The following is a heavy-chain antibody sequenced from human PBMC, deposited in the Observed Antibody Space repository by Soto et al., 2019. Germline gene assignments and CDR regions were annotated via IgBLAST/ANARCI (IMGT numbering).Heavy chain of an antibody. D-gene: IGHD5-12*01. CDR2: MNPNSGNT. CDR3: ARASAWLQKGFYS. Sequence: ASVKVSCKASGYTFTSYDINWVRQATGQGLEWMGWMNPNSGNTGHAQNFQGRVTMTRNTSISTAYMELSSLRSEDTAVYYCARASAWLQKGFYSWGQGTLVTVSS. V-gene: IGHV1-8*01. CDR1: GYTFTSYD. J-gene: IGHJ5*01.